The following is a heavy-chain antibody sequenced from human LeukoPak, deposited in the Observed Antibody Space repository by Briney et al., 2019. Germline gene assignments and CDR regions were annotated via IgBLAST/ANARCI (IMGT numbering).Heavy chain of an antibody. CDR3: TTSYSSSWYAPGTDY. CDR2: IGGSGTRT. Sequence: GGTLRLSCSASGFTFTTYGMNWVRQAPGKGLEWVSGIGGSGTRTYYADSVKGRFTISRDNAKNSLYLQMNSLRDEDTAVYYCTTSYSSSWYAPGTDYWGQGTLVTVSS. CDR1: GFTFTTYG. V-gene: IGHV3-23*01. J-gene: IGHJ4*02. D-gene: IGHD6-13*01.